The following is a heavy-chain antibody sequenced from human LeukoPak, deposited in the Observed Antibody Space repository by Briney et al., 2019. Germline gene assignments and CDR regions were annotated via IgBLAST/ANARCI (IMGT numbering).Heavy chain of an antibody. D-gene: IGHD6-13*01. V-gene: IGHV1-69*05. Sequence: SVKVSCKASGGTFSTYAISWVRQAPGHGLEWMGRIIPIFSTANYAQKFQGRVTITTDESTSTAYMELSNLRTEDAAVYYCARVWRSSRCGAEGWFVPWGQGALVTVSS. CDR3: ARVWRSSRCGAEGWFVP. CDR1: GGTFSTYA. J-gene: IGHJ5*02. CDR2: IIPIFSTA.